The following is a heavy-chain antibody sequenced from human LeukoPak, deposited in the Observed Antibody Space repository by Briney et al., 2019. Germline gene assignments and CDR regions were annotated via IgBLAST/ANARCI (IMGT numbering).Heavy chain of an antibody. CDR2: ISAYNGNT. CDR1: GYTFTSYG. CDR3: ARDAITIFGVVTPFDP. J-gene: IGHJ5*02. Sequence: ASGKVSCKASGYTFTSYGISWVRQAPGQGLEWMGWISAYNGNTNYAQKLQGRVTMTTDTSTSTAYMELRSLRSDDTAVYYCARDAITIFGVVTPFDPWGQGTLVTVSS. V-gene: IGHV1-18*01. D-gene: IGHD3-3*01.